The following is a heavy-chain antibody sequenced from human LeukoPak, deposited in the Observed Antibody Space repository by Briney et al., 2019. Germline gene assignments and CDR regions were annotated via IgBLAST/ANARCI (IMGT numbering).Heavy chain of an antibody. V-gene: IGHV3-53*01. CDR3: ARARIAAAGYYFDY. J-gene: IGHJ4*02. D-gene: IGHD6-13*01. Sequence: PGGSLRLSCAASGFTVSSNYMSWVRQAPGKGLEWVSVIYSGGSTYYADSVKGRFTISRDNSKNTPYLQMNSLRAGDTAVYYCARARIAAAGYYFDYWGQGTLVTVSS. CDR1: GFTVSSNY. CDR2: IYSGGST.